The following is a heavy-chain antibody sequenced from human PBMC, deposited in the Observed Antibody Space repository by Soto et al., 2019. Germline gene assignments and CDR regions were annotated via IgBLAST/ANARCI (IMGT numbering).Heavy chain of an antibody. CDR1: GFTFSSYG. V-gene: IGHV3-30*18. J-gene: IGHJ4*02. D-gene: IGHD1-26*01. CDR3: AKDFFYGGRVGYFDY. CDR2: ISYDGSNK. Sequence: GGSLRLSCAASGFTFSSYGMHWVRQAPGKGLEWVAVISYDGSNKYYADSVKGRFTISRDNSKNTLYLQMNSLRAEDTAVYYCAKDFFYGGRVGYFDYWGQGTLVTVSS.